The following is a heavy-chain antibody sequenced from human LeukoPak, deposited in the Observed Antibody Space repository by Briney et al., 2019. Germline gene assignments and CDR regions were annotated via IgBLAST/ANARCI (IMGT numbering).Heavy chain of an antibody. J-gene: IGHJ4*02. CDR2: ISGSGVST. CDR1: GFTVNSKY. V-gene: IGHV3-23*01. CDR3: AKDERNWNYNLASQTYD. Sequence: GGSLRLSCAASGFTVNSKYMSWVRQAPGKGLEWVSAISGSGVSTYYADSVKGRFTVSRDNSKNTLYLQMSSLRAEDTAVYYCAKDERNWNYNLASQTYDWGQGTLVTVSS. D-gene: IGHD1-7*01.